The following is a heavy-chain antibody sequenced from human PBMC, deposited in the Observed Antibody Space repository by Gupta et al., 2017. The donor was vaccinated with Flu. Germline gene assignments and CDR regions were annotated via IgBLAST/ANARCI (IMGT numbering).Heavy chain of an antibody. CDR1: GFTFSSYC. Sequence: QVQLVESGGGVVQPGGSLRLSCAASGFTFSSYCMHWFRQAPGKGLEWVAVIWYDGSNKYYADSVKGRFTISRDNSKNTLYLQMNSLRAEDTAVYYCARDKDIAARGAFDYWGQGTLVTVSS. CDR3: ARDKDIAARGAFDY. J-gene: IGHJ4*02. CDR2: IWYDGSNK. V-gene: IGHV3-33*01. D-gene: IGHD6-6*01.